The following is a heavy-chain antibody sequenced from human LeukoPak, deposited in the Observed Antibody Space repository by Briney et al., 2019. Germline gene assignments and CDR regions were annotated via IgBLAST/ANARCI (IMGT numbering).Heavy chain of an antibody. CDR1: GFTSDDYA. CDR2: ISWNSGSI. J-gene: IGHJ3*02. CDR3: AKAVGPDFYYYDSSAGDAFDI. V-gene: IGHV3-9*02. Sequence: GRSLRLSCAASGFTSDDYAMHWVRQAPGKGLEWVSGISWNSGSIGYADSVKGRFTISRDNAKNSLYLQMNSLRAEDTALYYCAKAVGPDFYYYDSSAGDAFDIWGQGTMVTVSS. D-gene: IGHD3-22*01.